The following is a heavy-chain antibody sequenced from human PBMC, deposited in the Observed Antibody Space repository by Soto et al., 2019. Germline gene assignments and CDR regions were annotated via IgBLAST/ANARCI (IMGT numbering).Heavy chain of an antibody. J-gene: IGHJ3*02. CDR1: GYTFTSYG. D-gene: IGHD2-15*01. CDR3: ARERSYVGPDVFDI. V-gene: IGHV1-18*01. Sequence: GASVKVSCKASGYTFTSYGISWVRQAPGQGLEWMGWISAYNGNTNYAQKLQGRVTMTTDTSTSTAYMELRSLRSDDTAVYYCARERSYVGPDVFDIWGQGTMVTVSS. CDR2: ISAYNGNT.